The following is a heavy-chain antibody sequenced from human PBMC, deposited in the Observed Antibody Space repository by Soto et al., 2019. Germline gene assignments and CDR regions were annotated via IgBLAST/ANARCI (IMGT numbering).Heavy chain of an antibody. CDR2: INSDGTRT. V-gene: IGHV3-74*01. D-gene: IGHD5-12*01. J-gene: IGHJ5*02. CDR3: TTVATNSYNWLDP. Sequence: EVQLVESGGTLVQPGGSLRLSCAASGFTFNTYWMHWVRQAPGTGLVWVSRINSDGTRTTYADSVKGRFTISRDNAKNTVYLQMNSLRDEDTAVYYCTTVATNSYNWLDPWGQGTLVTVSS. CDR1: GFTFNTYW.